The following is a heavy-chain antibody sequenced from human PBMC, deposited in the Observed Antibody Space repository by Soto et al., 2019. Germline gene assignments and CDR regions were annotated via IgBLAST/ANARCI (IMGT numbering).Heavy chain of an antibody. J-gene: IGHJ4*02. CDR2: VANDGSNQ. Sequence: QVQLVESGGGVVQPGRSLRLSCAASGFTFSSYGMQWVRQSPGEGPEWVAIVANDGSNQYYAESVKGRFTISRDNSKTTVFLEMDSLRPEDTAVYYCARSSGGSSWYPPDYWAREPGSPSRQ. D-gene: IGHD6-13*01. CDR3: ARSSGGSSWYPPDY. V-gene: IGHV3-30*03. CDR1: GFTFSSYG.